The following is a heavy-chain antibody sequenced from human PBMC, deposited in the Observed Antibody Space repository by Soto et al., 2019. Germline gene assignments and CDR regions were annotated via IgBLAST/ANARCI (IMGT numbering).Heavy chain of an antibody. Sequence: SETLSLTCTVSGGSISSYYWSWIRQAPGKGLEWIGYVYYSGSTNYNPSLKSRVTISVDTSKNQFSLKLSSVTAADTAVYYCARAGASYEGDYFDYWGQGTLVTVSS. V-gene: IGHV4-59*01. CDR3: ARAGASYEGDYFDY. D-gene: IGHD1-26*01. CDR1: GGSISSYY. CDR2: VYYSGST. J-gene: IGHJ4*02.